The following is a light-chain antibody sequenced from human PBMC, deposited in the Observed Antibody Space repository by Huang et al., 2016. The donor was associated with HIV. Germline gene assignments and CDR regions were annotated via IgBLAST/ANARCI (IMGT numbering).Light chain of an antibody. CDR1: QNIRSY. J-gene: IGKJ1*01. CDR3: QQSYSLPRT. Sequence: DIQMTQSPSSLSASVGDRVTITCRASQNIRSYLNWYQQKLGEAPRVLICGASNLHSGVPSRFSGSGSGTDFTLTISSLQPEDFATYYCQQSYSLPRTFGQGTKVEIK. V-gene: IGKV1-39*01. CDR2: GAS.